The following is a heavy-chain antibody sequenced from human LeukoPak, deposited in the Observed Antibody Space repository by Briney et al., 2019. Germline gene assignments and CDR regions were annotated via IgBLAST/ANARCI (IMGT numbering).Heavy chain of an antibody. CDR2: INHSGST. D-gene: IGHD6-19*01. Sequence: SETLSLTCAVSGFSVSSGYYWGWIRQPTGNGLEWIGTINHSGSTFYNPSLKSRVTTSVDTSKNQFSLRLSSVTAADTAVYYCARRMAGATTDAFDIWGQGTMVTVSS. J-gene: IGHJ3*02. CDR3: ARRMAGATTDAFDI. V-gene: IGHV4-38-2*01. CDR1: GFSVSSGYY.